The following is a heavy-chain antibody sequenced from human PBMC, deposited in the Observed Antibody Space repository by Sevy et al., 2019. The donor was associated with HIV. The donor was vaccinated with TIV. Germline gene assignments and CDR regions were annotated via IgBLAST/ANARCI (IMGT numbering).Heavy chain of an antibody. V-gene: IGHV3-23*01. Sequence: GGSLRLSCAASRFTFRNYAMNWVRQAPGKGLEWVSGISGTGGSGDKTNYADSVKGRFTISRDDSKNSLYLQLNTLRAEDTAIYYCARKYDSSGYFDYWGHGTLVTVSS. J-gene: IGHJ5*01. CDR2: ISGTGGSGDKT. CDR1: RFTFRNYA. CDR3: ARKYDSSGYFDY. D-gene: IGHD3-22*01.